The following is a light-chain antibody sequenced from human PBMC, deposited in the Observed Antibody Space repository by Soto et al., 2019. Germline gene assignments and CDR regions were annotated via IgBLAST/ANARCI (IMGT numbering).Light chain of an antibody. Sequence: DIQMTQSPSSLSASVGDRVTITCRASESINRHLNWYQQKPGKAPKLLIYAASSLQNGVPSRFSGSGSGTDFTLTISNLQPEDFATYYWQQSYSTLSITFGQGTRLEIK. J-gene: IGKJ5*01. CDR2: AAS. CDR3: QQSYSTLSIT. V-gene: IGKV1-39*01. CDR1: ESINRH.